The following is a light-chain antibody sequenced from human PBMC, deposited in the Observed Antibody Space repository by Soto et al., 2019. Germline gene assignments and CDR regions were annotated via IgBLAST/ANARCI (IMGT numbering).Light chain of an antibody. CDR3: SSYAGSDKRYV. Sequence: QSVLTQPPSASGSPGQSVTTSCTGTSSDIGGYNYVSWYQQHPGKAPKLLIYEVNKRPSGVPDRFSGSKSGNTASLTVSGLQTEDEADYYCSSYAGSDKRYVFGTGTKVTVL. J-gene: IGLJ1*01. V-gene: IGLV2-8*01. CDR2: EVN. CDR1: SSDIGGYNY.